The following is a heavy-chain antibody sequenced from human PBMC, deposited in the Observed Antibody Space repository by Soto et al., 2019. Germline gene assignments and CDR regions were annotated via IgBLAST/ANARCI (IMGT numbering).Heavy chain of an antibody. CDR2: ISFDGNYK. V-gene: IGHV3-30*18. D-gene: IGHD4-17*01. Sequence: GGSLRLSCAASGFIFSGHGMHWVRQAPGKGLEWVAVISFDGNYKYYADSVKGRFTISRDNSKNTLYLQMNSLRVEDTAVYYCAKNKQRHGDYVYYFDYWGQGTLVTVSS. CDR1: GFIFSGHG. J-gene: IGHJ4*02. CDR3: AKNKQRHGDYVYYFDY.